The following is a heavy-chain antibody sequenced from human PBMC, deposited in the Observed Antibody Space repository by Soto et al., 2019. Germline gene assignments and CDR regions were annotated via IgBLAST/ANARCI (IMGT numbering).Heavy chain of an antibody. CDR1: GFSSSAYA. CDR3: LTGLGPRGFNNWFDP. J-gene: IGHJ5*02. D-gene: IGHD3-10*01. Sequence: GGSLRLSCAASGFSSSAYALHWVRQAPGKGLDWVAVISHDGSNRFYADSVKGRFTISRGNSKNTLYLQMNSLRGEDTAMYYCLTGLGPRGFNNWFDPWGQGTLVTVSS. CDR2: ISHDGSNR. V-gene: IGHV3-30*04.